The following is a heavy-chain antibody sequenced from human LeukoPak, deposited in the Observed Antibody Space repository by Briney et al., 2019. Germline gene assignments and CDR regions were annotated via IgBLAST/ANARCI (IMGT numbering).Heavy chain of an antibody. Sequence: SETLSLTCTVSGGSISSSSYYWGWIRQPPGQGLGWIGSIYYSGSTYYNPSLKSRVTISVDTSKNQFSLKLSSVTAADTAVYYCAREGVVITVGFDYWGQGTLVTVSS. CDR2: IYYSGST. CDR1: GGSISSSSYY. V-gene: IGHV4-39*07. J-gene: IGHJ4*02. D-gene: IGHD3-22*01. CDR3: AREGVVITVGFDY.